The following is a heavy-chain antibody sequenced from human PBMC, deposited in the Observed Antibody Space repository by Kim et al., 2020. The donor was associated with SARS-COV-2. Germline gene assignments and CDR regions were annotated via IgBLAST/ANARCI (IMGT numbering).Heavy chain of an antibody. V-gene: IGHV3-30*04. D-gene: IGHD6-13*01. J-gene: IGHJ4*01. Sequence: GGSLRLSCAASGFSFSNYAMFWVRQAPGKGLEWVALISYDGTNKDYADSVKGRFTISRDNSKSTLYLQMNNLRVADTAVFFCARKPTTSSWSYYFEYWGRGTLLTVSS. CDR2: ISYDGTNK. CDR3: ARKPTTSSWSYYFEY. CDR1: GFSFSNYA.